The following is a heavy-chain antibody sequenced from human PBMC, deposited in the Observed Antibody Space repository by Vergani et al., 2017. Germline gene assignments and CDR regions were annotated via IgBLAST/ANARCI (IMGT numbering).Heavy chain of an antibody. D-gene: IGHD3-22*01. CDR1: GFTSDDYG. V-gene: IGHV3-20*01. Sequence: EVQLVESGGGVVRPGGYLRLSCAASGFTSDDYGMSWVRQAPGKGLEWVSGINGNGGSTGYADSVKGRFTISRDNAKNSLYLQMNSLRAEDTALYHCARDVQDYYDSSGPVWYFDHWGRGTLVTVSS. CDR3: ARDVQDYYDSSGPVWYFDH. J-gene: IGHJ2*01. CDR2: INGNGGST.